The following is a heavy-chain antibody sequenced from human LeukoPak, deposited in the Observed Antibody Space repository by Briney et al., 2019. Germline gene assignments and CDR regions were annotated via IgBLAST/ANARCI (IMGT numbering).Heavy chain of an antibody. J-gene: IGHJ5*02. D-gene: IGHD3-10*01. CDR1: GYTFTGYY. CDR3: ARVTAIWFGESPNNWFDP. CDR2: INPNSGGT. Sequence: ASVKVSCKASGYTFTGYYMHWVRQAPGQGLEWMGWINPNSGGTNYAQKFQGRVTMTGDTSVSTAYMELSRLRSDDTAVYYCARVTAIWFGESPNNWFDPWGQGTLVTVSS. V-gene: IGHV1-2*02.